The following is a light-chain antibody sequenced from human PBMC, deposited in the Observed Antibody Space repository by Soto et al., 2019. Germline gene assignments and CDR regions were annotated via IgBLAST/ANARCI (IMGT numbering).Light chain of an antibody. CDR1: ESITGW. Sequence: DTQMTQSPSSVSASVGDRVTITCRASESITGWLAWYQQKPVKAPKLLIYATASLQSGVPSRFSGSGSGTDFTLTISSLQPEDFATYYCQQAMSFPLTFGGGTRVEIK. CDR3: QQAMSFPLT. V-gene: IGKV1-12*01. J-gene: IGKJ4*01. CDR2: ATA.